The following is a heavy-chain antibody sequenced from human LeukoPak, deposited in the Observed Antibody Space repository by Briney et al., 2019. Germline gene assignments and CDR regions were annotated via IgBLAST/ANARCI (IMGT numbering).Heavy chain of an antibody. J-gene: IGHJ4*02. V-gene: IGHV3-23*01. Sequence: GGSLRLSCAASGFTFSSYAMSWVRQAPGKGLEWVSAISASGGSTYYADSVKGRFTISRDNAKNSLYLQMNSLRAEDTAVYYCARDSLGDYWGQGTLVTVSS. CDR1: GFTFSSYA. CDR3: ARDSLGDY. D-gene: IGHD3-16*01. CDR2: ISASGGST.